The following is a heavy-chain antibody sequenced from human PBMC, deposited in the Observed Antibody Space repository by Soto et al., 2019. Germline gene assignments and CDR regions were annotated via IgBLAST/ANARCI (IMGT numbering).Heavy chain of an antibody. D-gene: IGHD6-13*01. CDR1: GFTFTDYA. V-gene: IGHV3-23*01. CDR3: ARGSSGYISSWYYFDY. CDR2: ISGIGGST. Sequence: GXSLRLYCGASGFTFTDYALSWVREAPGKGLEWVATISGIGGSTYLADSVKGRLSISRDNSKNTVSLLMNSLRAEDTAVYFCARGSSGYISSWYYFDYWGRGTLVTVSS. J-gene: IGHJ4*02.